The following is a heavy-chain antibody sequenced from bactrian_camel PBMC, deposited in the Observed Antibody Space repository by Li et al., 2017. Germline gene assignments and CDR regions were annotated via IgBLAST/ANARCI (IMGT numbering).Heavy chain of an antibody. V-gene: IGHV3S53*01. D-gene: IGHD4*01. CDR3: AAGRVCPKRQPHDPSEYNI. Sequence: HVQLVESGGGSVQAGQSLRLSCAVSGYANSYYCMAWFRQGPGKRREGVAAIDSDGTTNYADSVKGRFTISQDRAKDTLYLQMDGLKPEDTAIYYCAAGRVCPKRQPHDPSEYNIWGRGTQVTVS. CDR1: GYANSYYC. J-gene: IGHJ4*01. CDR2: IDSDGTT.